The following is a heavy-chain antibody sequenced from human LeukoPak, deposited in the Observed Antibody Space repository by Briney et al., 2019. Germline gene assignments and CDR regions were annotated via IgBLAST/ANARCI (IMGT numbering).Heavy chain of an antibody. Sequence: PSQTLSLTCAISGDSVSSNSAAWNWIRQSPSRGLEWLGRTYYRSKWYNDYAVSVKSRITNNPDTSKNQFSLQLNSVTPEDTAVYYCARAHGGLGSGWYYYGMDVWGQGTTVTVSS. CDR1: GDSVSSNSAA. D-gene: IGHD6-19*01. CDR3: ARAHGGLGSGWYYYGMDV. J-gene: IGHJ6*02. V-gene: IGHV6-1*01. CDR2: TYYRSKWYN.